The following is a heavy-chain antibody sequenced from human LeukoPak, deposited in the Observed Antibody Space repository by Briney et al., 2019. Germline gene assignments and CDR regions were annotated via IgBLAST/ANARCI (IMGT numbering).Heavy chain of an antibody. Sequence: QPGRSLRLSCAASGFTFSSYGMHWVRQAPGKGLEWVAILWYDGSNKYYADSVKGRFTISRDNSKNTLYLQMNSLRADDTAVYYCARGETTPIWGQGTMVTVSS. CDR3: ARGETTPI. D-gene: IGHD2-15*01. CDR1: GFTFSSYG. J-gene: IGHJ3*02. CDR2: LWYDGSNK. V-gene: IGHV3-33*01.